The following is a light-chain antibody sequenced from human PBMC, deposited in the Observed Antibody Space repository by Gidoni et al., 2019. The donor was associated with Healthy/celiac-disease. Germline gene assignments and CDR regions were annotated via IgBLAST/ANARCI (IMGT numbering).Light chain of an antibody. CDR3: CSYAGSYTPWV. V-gene: IGLV2-11*01. CDR2: DVS. CDR1: SSDVGGYNY. Sequence: SALPQPRSVSGSPVQSFTISCTGTSSDVGGYNYVAWYQQHPGKAPKLMIYDVSKRPSGVPDRFSGSKSGNTASLTISGLQAEDEADYYCCSYAGSYTPWVFGGGTKLTVL. J-gene: IGLJ3*02.